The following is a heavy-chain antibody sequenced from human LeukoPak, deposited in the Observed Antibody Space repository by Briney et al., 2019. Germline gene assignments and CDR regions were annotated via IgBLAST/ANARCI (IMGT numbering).Heavy chain of an antibody. V-gene: IGHV3-30*02. CDR2: IRYDGSNK. CDR1: GFTSSSYG. CDR3: AKVKLWLSSYYYYGMDV. Sequence: GGSLRLSCAASGFTSSSYGMHWVRQAPGNGLEWGAFIRYDGSNKYSADSAKGRFTISRDNSKNTLYLQMNSLRAEDTAVYYCAKVKLWLSSYYYYGMDVWVQGTTVTVSS. J-gene: IGHJ6*02. D-gene: IGHD5-18*01.